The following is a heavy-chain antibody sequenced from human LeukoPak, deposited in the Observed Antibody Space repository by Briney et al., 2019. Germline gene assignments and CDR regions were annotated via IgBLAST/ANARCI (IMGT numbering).Heavy chain of an antibody. Sequence: GGSLRLSCAASGFTFSNAWMSWVRQAPGKGLEWVCRIKSKTDGGTTDYAAPVKGRFTISRDDSKNTLYLQMNSLKTEDTAVYYCTTAFPKLLWFGEYLDYWGQGTLVTVSS. D-gene: IGHD3-10*01. CDR1: GFTFSNAW. J-gene: IGHJ4*02. CDR2: IKSKTDGGTT. CDR3: TTAFPKLLWFGEYLDY. V-gene: IGHV3-15*01.